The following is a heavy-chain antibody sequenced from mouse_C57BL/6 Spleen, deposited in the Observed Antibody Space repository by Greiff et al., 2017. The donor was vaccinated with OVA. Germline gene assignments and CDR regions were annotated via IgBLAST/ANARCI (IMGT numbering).Heavy chain of an antibody. J-gene: IGHJ3*01. V-gene: IGHV1-4*01. CDR2: INPSSGYT. CDR3: ASRRDYESWFAY. CDR1: GYTFTSYT. D-gene: IGHD2-4*01. Sequence: VKLLESGAELARPGASVKMSCKASGYTFTSYTMHWVKQRPGQGLEWIGYINPSSGYTKYNQKFKDKATLTADKSSSTAYMQLSSLTSEDSAVYYCASRRDYESWFAYWGQGTLVTVSA.